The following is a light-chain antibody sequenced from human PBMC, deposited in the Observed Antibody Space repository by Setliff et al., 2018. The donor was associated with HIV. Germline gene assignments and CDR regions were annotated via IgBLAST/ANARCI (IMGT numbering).Light chain of an antibody. Sequence: ELTQPLSESVALGQTAGITCGGDNIGSKTVHWYQQKPGQAPVLVIYRDTNRPSGIPERFSGSNSGNTATLTISRAQAGDEADYYCQVWDSSVHVVFGGGTK. CDR3: QVWDSSVHVV. J-gene: IGLJ2*01. V-gene: IGLV3-9*01. CDR1: NIGSKT. CDR2: RDT.